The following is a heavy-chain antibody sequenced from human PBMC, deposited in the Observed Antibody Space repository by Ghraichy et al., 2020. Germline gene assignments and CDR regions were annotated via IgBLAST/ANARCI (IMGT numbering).Heavy chain of an antibody. V-gene: IGHV1-18*01. CDR2: ISPYNGNT. CDR3: AREGGWGFRDYYGMDV. J-gene: IGHJ6*01. Sequence: ASVKVSCKASGYTFTNHGISWVRQAPGQGLEWMAWISPYNGNTNYAQKFQGRVTMTTDTSTSTVYMELSSLRSDDTALYYCAREGGWGFRDYYGMDVWGQGTTVTVSS. CDR1: GYTFTNHG. D-gene: IGHD1-26*01.